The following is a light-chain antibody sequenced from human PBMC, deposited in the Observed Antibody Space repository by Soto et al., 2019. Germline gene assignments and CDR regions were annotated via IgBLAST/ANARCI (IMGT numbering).Light chain of an antibody. CDR3: QLYNHWPLT. CDR2: GSS. CDR1: QGVGTD. V-gene: IGKV3-15*01. Sequence: DMVMTQSPDTLSLSPGERATLSCRASQGVGTDLAWYQLRPGQVPRLLIYGSSTRATGVPARFSGSGSGTDFTLTISSLQSEDCAVYSCQLYNHWPLTFGGGTKVEIK. J-gene: IGKJ4*01.